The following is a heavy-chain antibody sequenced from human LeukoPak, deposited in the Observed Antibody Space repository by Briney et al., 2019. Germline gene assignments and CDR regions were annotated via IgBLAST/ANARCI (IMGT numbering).Heavy chain of an antibody. V-gene: IGHV1-69*13. CDR1: GYTFTSYD. Sequence: ASVKVSCKASGYTFTSYDINWVRQATGQGLEWMGGIIPIFGTANYAQKFQGRVTITADESTSTAYMELSSLRSEDTAVYYCARALYSGYDFDYWGQGTLVTVSS. CDR2: IIPIFGTA. D-gene: IGHD5-12*01. J-gene: IGHJ4*02. CDR3: ARALYSGYDFDY.